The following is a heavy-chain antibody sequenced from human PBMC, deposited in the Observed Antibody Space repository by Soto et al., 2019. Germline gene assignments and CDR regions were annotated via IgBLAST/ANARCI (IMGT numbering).Heavy chain of an antibody. Sequence: GESLKISCKGSGYSFTSYWISWVRQMPGKGLEWMGRIDPSDSYTNYSPSFQGHVTISADKSISTAYLQWSSLKASDTAMYYCARHVRQRIALYYYYYGMDVWGQGTTVTVSS. CDR3: ARHVRQRIALYYYYYGMDV. J-gene: IGHJ6*02. D-gene: IGHD6-25*01. CDR1: GYSFTSYW. V-gene: IGHV5-10-1*01. CDR2: IDPSDSYT.